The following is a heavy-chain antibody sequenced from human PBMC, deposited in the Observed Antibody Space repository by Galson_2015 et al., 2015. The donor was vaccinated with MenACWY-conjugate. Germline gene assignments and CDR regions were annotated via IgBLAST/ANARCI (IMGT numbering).Heavy chain of an antibody. CDR2: IQYDGSYK. D-gene: IGHD6-19*01. CDR1: GFTFSTYG. Sequence: LRLSCAASGFTFSTYGMHWVRQGPGKGLEWVAFIQYDGSYKYYADSVKGRFTISRDNSKNTLYLQMNSLRPEDTAVYYCARDRSAGYSNGDGFDIWGQGTMVTVSS. CDR3: ARDRSAGYSNGDGFDI. J-gene: IGHJ3*02. V-gene: IGHV3-30*02.